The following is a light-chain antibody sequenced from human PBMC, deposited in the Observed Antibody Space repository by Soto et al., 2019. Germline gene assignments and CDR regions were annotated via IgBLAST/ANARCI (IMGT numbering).Light chain of an antibody. CDR2: EVS. CDR3: SSYTSSSTPNWV. V-gene: IGLV2-14*01. J-gene: IGLJ3*02. CDR1: SSDVGGYNY. Sequence: QSALTQPASVSGSPGQSITISCTGTSSDVGGYNYVSWYQQHPGKAPKLMIYEVSNRPSGVSNRFSGSKSGNTASLTISGLQAEDEADYYCSSYTSSSTPNWVFGGATNITVL.